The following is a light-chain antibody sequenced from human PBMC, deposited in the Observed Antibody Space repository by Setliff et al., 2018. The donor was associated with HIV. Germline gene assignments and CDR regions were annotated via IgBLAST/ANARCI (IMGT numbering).Light chain of an antibody. V-gene: IGLV2-14*01. CDR3: SSYTSSSPLYV. Sequence: QSALTQPASVSGSPGQSITISCTGTSSDVGGYNYVSWYQQHPGKAPKLMIYEVSNRPSGGSDLFSGSKSGNTASLTVSGLQTEDGADYFCSSYTSSSPLYVVGTGTKVTVL. CDR2: EVS. CDR1: SSDVGGYNY. J-gene: IGLJ1*01.